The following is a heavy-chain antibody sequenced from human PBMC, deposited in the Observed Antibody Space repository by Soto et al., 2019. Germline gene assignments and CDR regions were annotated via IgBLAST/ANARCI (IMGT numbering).Heavy chain of an antibody. Sequence: GGSLRLSCAASGFTFSSYEMNWVRQAPGKGLEWVSYISSSGSTIYYADSVKGRFTISRDNAKNSLYLQMNSLRAEDAAVYYCARAYYDSSGYYSYWYFDLWGRGTLVTVSS. V-gene: IGHV3-48*03. CDR3: ARAYYDSSGYYSYWYFDL. J-gene: IGHJ2*01. CDR1: GFTFSSYE. CDR2: ISSSGSTI. D-gene: IGHD3-22*01.